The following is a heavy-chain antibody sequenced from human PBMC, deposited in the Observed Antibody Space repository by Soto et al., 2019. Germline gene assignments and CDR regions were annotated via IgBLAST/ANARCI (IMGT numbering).Heavy chain of an antibody. Sequence: QVQLVESGGGVVQPGRSLRLSCAASGFTFSSYGMHWVRQAPGKGLEWVAVIWYDGSNKYYADSVKGRFTISRDNSKNKLYLQMNSLRADDTAVYYCARRPGLDYWGQGTLVTVSS. J-gene: IGHJ4*02. CDR2: IWYDGSNK. CDR1: GFTFSSYG. CDR3: ARRPGLDY. V-gene: IGHV3-33*01.